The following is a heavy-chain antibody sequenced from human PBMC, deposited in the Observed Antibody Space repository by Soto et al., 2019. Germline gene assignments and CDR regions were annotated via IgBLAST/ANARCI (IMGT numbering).Heavy chain of an antibody. D-gene: IGHD2-15*01. J-gene: IGHJ5*02. CDR2: INPNSGGT. CDR3: ARDLGGYCSGGSCYTPQGFDP. V-gene: IGHV1-2*04. CDR1: GYTFTGYY. Sequence: VASVKVSCKASGYTFTGYYMHWVRQAPGQGLEWMGWINPNSGGTNYAQKFQGWVTMTRDTSISTAYMELSRLRSDDTAVYYCARDLGGYCSGGSCYTPQGFDPWGQGTLVTVSS.